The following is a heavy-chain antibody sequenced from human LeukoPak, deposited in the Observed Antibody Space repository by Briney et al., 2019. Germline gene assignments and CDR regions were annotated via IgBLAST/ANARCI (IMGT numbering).Heavy chain of an antibody. CDR2: ISSSSSYI. CDR1: GFTFSSYS. J-gene: IGHJ4*02. CDR3: ARDSYDSSGYYFYYFDY. D-gene: IGHD3-22*01. Sequence: PGGSLRLSCGASGFTFSSYSMNWVHQAPGNGLEWVSSISSSSSYIYYADSVKGRFTISRDNAKNSLYLQMNSLRAEDTAVYYCARDSYDSSGYYFYYFDYWGQGTLVTVSS. V-gene: IGHV3-21*01.